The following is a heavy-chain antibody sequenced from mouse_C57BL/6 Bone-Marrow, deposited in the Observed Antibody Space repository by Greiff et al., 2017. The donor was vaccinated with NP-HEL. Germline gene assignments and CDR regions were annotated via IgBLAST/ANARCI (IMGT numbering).Heavy chain of an antibody. J-gene: IGHJ2*01. CDR2: INPYNGGT. CDR1: GYTFTDYY. V-gene: IGHV1-19*01. Sequence: EVQLQESGPVLVKPGASVKMSCKASGYTFTDYYMNWVKQSHGKSLEWIGVINPYNGGTSYNQKFKGKATLTVDKSSSTAYMELNSLTSEDSAVYYCARSECRRGDYWGQGTTLTVSS. CDR3: ARSECRRGDY.